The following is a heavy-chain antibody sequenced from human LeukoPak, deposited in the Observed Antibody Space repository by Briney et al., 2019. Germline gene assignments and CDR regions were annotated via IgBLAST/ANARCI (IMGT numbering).Heavy chain of an antibody. D-gene: IGHD3-10*01. J-gene: IGHJ5*02. Sequence: ASVKVSCKASGGTFSSYAISWMRQAPGQGLEWMGRIIPILGIANYAQKFQGRVTITADKSTSTAYMELSSLRSEDTAVYYCARKDYYGPGPFDPWGQGTLVTVSS. CDR3: ARKDYYGPGPFDP. V-gene: IGHV1-69*04. CDR1: GGTFSSYA. CDR2: IIPILGIA.